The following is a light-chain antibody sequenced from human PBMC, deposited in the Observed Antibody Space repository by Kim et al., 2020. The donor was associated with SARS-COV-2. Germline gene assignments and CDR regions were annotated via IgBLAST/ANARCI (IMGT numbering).Light chain of an antibody. Sequence: DIQMTQSPSSLSASVGDRVTITCRADQGISNFFAWYQQRPGKAPKLLIYATSALHSGVPPRFSGSKSGTHFTLTIDSLQPEDFATYYCQNYNGAPWTFDQGTKVDIK. CDR2: ATS. CDR1: QGISNF. J-gene: IGKJ1*01. V-gene: IGKV1-27*01. CDR3: QNYNGAPWT.